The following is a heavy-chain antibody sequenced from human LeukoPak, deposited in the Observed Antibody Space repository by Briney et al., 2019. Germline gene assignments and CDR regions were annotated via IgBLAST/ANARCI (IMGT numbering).Heavy chain of an antibody. D-gene: IGHD2-2*01. V-gene: IGHV3-23*01. CDR3: AFHCTSASCYAY. Sequence: GGSLRLSCTASGFTFSGFAMSWVRQAPGKGLEWVSDISGSGSNTDYADSVKGRFTIARDNSKNTLYLQMNNLRAEDTALYSCAFHCTSASCYAYWGQGTLVAVSS. CDR1: GFTFSGFA. J-gene: IGHJ4*02. CDR2: ISGSGSNT.